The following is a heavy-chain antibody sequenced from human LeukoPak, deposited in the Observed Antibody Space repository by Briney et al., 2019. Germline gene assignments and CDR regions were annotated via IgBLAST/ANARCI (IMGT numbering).Heavy chain of an antibody. CDR3: ARLAEGAHYYDSGGYYGY. D-gene: IGHD3-22*01. CDR1: GYSFTSHW. J-gene: IGHJ4*02. V-gene: IGHV5-51*01. Sequence: GESLKISCKGSGYSFTSHWIGWVRQMPGKGLGWMGIIYPGDSDTRYSPSFQGQVTISADKSISTAYLQWSSLKASDTAMYYCARLAEGAHYYDSGGYYGYWGQGTLVTVSS. CDR2: IYPGDSDT.